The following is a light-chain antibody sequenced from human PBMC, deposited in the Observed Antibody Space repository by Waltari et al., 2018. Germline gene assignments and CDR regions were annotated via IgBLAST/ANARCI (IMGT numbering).Light chain of an antibody. CDR2: HTS. V-gene: IGKV3-20*01. J-gene: IGKJ1*01. Sequence: EIVLTQSPGTLSLSPGERATLSCRASQGVGKYLAWYQQRPGQAPRLLLYHTSIRATGIPDRFRGRGYGTDFSLTISRLGPEDFAGYYCQEYDFLPAAFGQGTTVEIK. CDR1: QGVGKY. CDR3: QEYDFLPAA.